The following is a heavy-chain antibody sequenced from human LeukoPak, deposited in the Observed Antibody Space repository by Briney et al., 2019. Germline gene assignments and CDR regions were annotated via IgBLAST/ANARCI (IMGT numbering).Heavy chain of an antibody. CDR1: XXXXTSYW. CDR3: ARQIAAVDDAFDI. Sequence: GESLKISCKXSXXXXTSYWIGWVRQMPGKGLEWMGIIYPGDSDTRYSPSFQGQVTISADKSISTAYLQWSSLKASDTAMYYCARQIAAVDDAFDIWGQGTMVTVSS. V-gene: IGHV5-51*01. J-gene: IGHJ3*02. D-gene: IGHD6-13*01. CDR2: IYPGDSDT.